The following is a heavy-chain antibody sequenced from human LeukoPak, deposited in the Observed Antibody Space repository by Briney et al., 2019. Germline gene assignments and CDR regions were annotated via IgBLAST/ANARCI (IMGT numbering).Heavy chain of an antibody. D-gene: IGHD4-23*01. V-gene: IGHV3-21*01. J-gene: IGHJ4*02. CDR3: ARDATVVNYFDY. Sequence: KAGGSLRLSCAASGFTFSSYSMNWVRQAPGKGLEWVSSISSSSSYIYYADSVKGRFTISRDNAKNSLYLRMNSLRAEDTAVYYCARDATVVNYFDYWGQGTLVTVSS. CDR1: GFTFSSYS. CDR2: ISSSSSYI.